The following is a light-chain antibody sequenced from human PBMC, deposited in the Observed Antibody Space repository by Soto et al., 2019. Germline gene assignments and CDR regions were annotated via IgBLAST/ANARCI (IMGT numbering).Light chain of an antibody. V-gene: IGKV3-20*01. J-gene: IGKJ1*01. CDR2: GAC. CDR1: QSLTSNY. CDR3: QQYVASPWA. Sequence: EIVLTQSPGTLSLSPGERATLSCRASQSLTSNYLAWYQHKPGQAPRLLIYGACSRATGIPDRFSGGGSGTDFTLTISRLEPEDFAVYYCQQYVASPWAFGQGTKVEI.